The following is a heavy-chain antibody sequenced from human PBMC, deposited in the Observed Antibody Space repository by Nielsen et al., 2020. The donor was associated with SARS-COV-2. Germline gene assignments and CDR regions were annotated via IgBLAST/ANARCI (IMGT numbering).Heavy chain of an antibody. CDR3: AKDASSSWDDFYYMDV. CDR1: EFTLISCR. D-gene: IGHD6-13*01. J-gene: IGHJ6*03. CDR2: ISYDGNNK. V-gene: IGHV3-30*18. Sequence: GESLKISCAASEFTLISCRMHWVRQSPRKELEWVAVISYDGNNKYYADSVKGRFTISRDNSKNTLYLQMNSLRAEDTAVYYCAKDASSSWDDFYYMDVWGKGTTVTVSS.